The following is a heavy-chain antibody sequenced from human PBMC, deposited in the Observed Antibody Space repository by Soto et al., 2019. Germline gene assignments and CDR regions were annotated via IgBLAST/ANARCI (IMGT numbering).Heavy chain of an antibody. Sequence: EVQLLESGGGLVQPGGSLGLSCAGSGFSFNSYAMSWIRQAPGKGLEWVSAITGGGESTYYADSVKGRFTISRDNAKNSLSLQMNSLRVEDTALYFCTKADYGDYSGSRPFDPWGQGTLVTVSS. J-gene: IGHJ5*02. CDR1: GFSFNSYA. CDR2: ITGGGEST. V-gene: IGHV3-23*01. D-gene: IGHD4-17*01. CDR3: TKADYGDYSGSRPFDP.